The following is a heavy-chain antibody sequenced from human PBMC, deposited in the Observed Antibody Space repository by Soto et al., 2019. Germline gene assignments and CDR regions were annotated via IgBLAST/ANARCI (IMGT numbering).Heavy chain of an antibody. D-gene: IGHD5-12*01. J-gene: IGHJ6*02. Sequence: PSETLSLTCTVSGGSISSSSYYWGWILQPPGKGLELIVSIYYIGITYYNPSLKSRVTISVDTSKNTMYLKMNSLRAEDTAVYYCARGSTNYYYYYGMDVWGQGTTVTVSS. CDR3: ARGSTNYYYYYGMDV. CDR1: GGSISSSSYY. CDR2: IYYIGIT. V-gene: IGHV4-39*01.